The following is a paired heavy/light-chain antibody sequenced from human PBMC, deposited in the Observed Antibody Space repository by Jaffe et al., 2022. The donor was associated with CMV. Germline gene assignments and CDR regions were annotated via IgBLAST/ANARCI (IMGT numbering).Heavy chain of an antibody. CDR2: IKYTGSS. J-gene: IGHJ4*02. CDR3: ARGRAVHTLSTPQRPGPRGGIDY. Sequence: QVQLELRGAGLLKPSETLSLTCAVSGGSFSGYYWTWIRQPPGKGLQWIGEIKYTGSSTSNPSLESRVTISVDTSKNQFSLRLKSVIAADTAVYYCARGRAVHTLSTPQRPGPRGGIDYWGQGGLVTVSS. V-gene: IGHV4-34*01. CDR1: GGSFSGYY. D-gene: IGHD2-2*01.
Light chain of an antibody. CDR2: AAS. CDR1: RTIRNY. J-gene: IGKJ4*01. CDR3: QQSYSNPRT. V-gene: IGKV1-39*01. Sequence: DIQMTQSPSSLSASIGDRVNIACRASRTIRNYLNWYQQKPGEAPKLLIYAASTLQSGVPSRFSGSGSGTDFTLTISNLQPEDFATYFCQQSYSNPRTFGGGTKVEI.